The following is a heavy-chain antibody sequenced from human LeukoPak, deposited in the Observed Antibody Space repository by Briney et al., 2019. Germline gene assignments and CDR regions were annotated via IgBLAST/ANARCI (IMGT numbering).Heavy chain of an antibody. CDR1: GGSISSYY. J-gene: IGHJ6*03. D-gene: IGHD1-14*01. Sequence: SETLSLTCTVSGGSISSYYWSWIRQPPGKGLEWIGYIYYSGSTNYNPSLKSRVTISVDTSKNQFSLKLSSVTAADTAVYYCARGKIGNRRAYYYHYMDVWGKGTTVTVSS. V-gene: IGHV4-59*01. CDR2: IYYSGST. CDR3: ARGKIGNRRAYYYHYMDV.